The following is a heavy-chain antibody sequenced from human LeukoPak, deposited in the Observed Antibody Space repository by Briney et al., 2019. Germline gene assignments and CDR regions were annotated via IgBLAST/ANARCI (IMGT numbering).Heavy chain of an antibody. V-gene: IGHV1-69*02. J-gene: IGHJ3*01. CDR2: IIPILGIT. CDR1: GGTFSSYT. D-gene: IGHD3-3*01. CDR3: ANLFGSDDAIDV. Sequence: GASVKVSCKASGGTFSSYTISWVRQAPGQGLEWMGRIIPILGITNYAEKFQGRVTITADKSTSTAYMELSSLRSEDTAVYYCANLFGSDDAIDVWGQGTMVTVSS.